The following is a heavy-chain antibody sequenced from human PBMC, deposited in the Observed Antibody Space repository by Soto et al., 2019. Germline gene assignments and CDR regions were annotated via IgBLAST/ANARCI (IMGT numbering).Heavy chain of an antibody. Sequence: SETLSLTCTVSGGSISSYYWSWIRQPPGKGLEWIGYIYYSGSTNYNPSLKSRVTISVDKSKNQFSLKLGSVTAADTAVYYCARNPGVNCSGGSCYSDGIYYYYYYMDVWGKGTTVTVSS. CDR3: ARNPGVNCSGGSCYSDGIYYYYYYMDV. CDR1: GGSISSYY. D-gene: IGHD2-15*01. J-gene: IGHJ6*03. CDR2: IYYSGST. V-gene: IGHV4-59*01.